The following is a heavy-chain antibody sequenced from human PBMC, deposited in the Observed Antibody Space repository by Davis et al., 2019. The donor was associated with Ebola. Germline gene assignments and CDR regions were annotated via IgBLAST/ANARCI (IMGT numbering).Heavy chain of an antibody. CDR2: IKQDGSEK. D-gene: IGHD1-26*01. CDR3: ASGGEGATHKIDY. J-gene: IGHJ4*02. Sequence: PGGSLRLSCAASGFTFSSYWMSWVRQAPGKGLEWVANIKQDGSEKYYVDSVKGRFTISRDNAKNSLYLQMNSLRAEDTAVYYCASGGEGATHKIDYWGQGTLVTVSS. CDR1: GFTFSSYW. V-gene: IGHV3-7*01.